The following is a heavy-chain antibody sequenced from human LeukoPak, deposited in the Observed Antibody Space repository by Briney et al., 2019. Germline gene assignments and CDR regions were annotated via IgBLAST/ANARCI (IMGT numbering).Heavy chain of an antibody. D-gene: IGHD3-22*01. V-gene: IGHV1-8*01. Sequence: ASVKVSCKASGYTFTSYDINWVRQATGQGLGMGWMNPNSGNTGYAQKFQGRVTMTRNTSISTAYMELSSLRSEDTAVYYCARAPSLGYYDSSGYVDYWGQGTLVTVSS. CDR3: ARAPSLGYYDSSGYVDY. J-gene: IGHJ4*02. CDR2: MNPNSGNT. CDR1: GYTFTSYD.